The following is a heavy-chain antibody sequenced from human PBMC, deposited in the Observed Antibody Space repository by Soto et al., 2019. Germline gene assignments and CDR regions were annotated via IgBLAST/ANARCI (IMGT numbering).Heavy chain of an antibody. CDR2: INHSGST. V-gene: IGHV4-34*01. CDR1: GGSFSGYY. J-gene: IGHJ6*03. D-gene: IGHD3-10*01. CDR3: ARAGGRLNYYYMDV. Sequence: QVQLQQWGAGLLKPSETLSLTCAVYGGSFSGYYWSWIRQPPGKGLEWIGEINHSGSTNYNPPLKCRVTISVDTSKNQFSLKLSSVTAADTAVYYCARAGGRLNYYYMDVWGKGTTVTVSS.